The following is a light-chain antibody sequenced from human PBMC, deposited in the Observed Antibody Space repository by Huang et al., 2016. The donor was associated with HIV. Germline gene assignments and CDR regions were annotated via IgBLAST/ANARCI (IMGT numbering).Light chain of an antibody. CDR1: QDIGNY. J-gene: IGKJ2*01. CDR2: VAS. Sequence: DIQMTQSPSSLSTFIGDKVNITCQASQDIGNYLNWYQQRPGKAPKLLIYVASSLETGVTSRFSGGGSETTFTFTITNLRPEDVATYYCQQYDGLPYTFGQGTLIEI. CDR3: QQYDGLPYT. V-gene: IGKV1-33*01.